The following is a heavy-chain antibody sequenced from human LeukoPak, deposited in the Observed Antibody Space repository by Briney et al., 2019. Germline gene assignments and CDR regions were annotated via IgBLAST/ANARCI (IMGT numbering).Heavy chain of an antibody. J-gene: IGHJ3*02. Sequence: GRSLRLSCAASGFTFDDYAMHWVRQAPGKGLEWVSGISWNSGSIGYADSVKGRFTISRDNAKNSLYLQMNSLRAEDTALYYCAKVRQWLVQDDAFDIWGQGTMVSVSS. V-gene: IGHV3-9*01. CDR2: ISWNSGSI. CDR3: AKVRQWLVQDDAFDI. CDR1: GFTFDDYA. D-gene: IGHD6-19*01.